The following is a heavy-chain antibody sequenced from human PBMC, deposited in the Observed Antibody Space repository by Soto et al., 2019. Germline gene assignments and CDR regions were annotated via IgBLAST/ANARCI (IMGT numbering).Heavy chain of an antibody. V-gene: IGHV1-2*04. CDR2: INPNSGGT. D-gene: IGHD4-17*01. Sequence: ASVKVSCKASGYTFTGYYMHWVRQAPGQGLEWMGWINPNSGGTNYAQKFQGWVTKTRDTSISTAYMELSRLRSDDTAVYYCAGDQMTTVRNYYYYGMDVWGQGTTVTVSS. J-gene: IGHJ6*02. CDR3: AGDQMTTVRNYYYYGMDV. CDR1: GYTFTGYY.